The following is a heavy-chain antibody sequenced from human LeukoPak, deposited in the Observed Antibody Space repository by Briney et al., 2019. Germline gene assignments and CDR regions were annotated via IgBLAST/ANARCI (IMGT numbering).Heavy chain of an antibody. CDR3: ANFNGFDP. D-gene: IGHD2-8*01. V-gene: IGHV3-30*04. CDR1: GFTFSSYA. Sequence: GGSLRLSCAASGFTFSSYAIHWVRQAPGKGLEWVAVISYDGSNKYYADSVKGRFTISRDNSKNTLYLQMNSLRAEDTAVYYCANFNGFDPWGQGTLVTVSS. J-gene: IGHJ5*02. CDR2: ISYDGSNK.